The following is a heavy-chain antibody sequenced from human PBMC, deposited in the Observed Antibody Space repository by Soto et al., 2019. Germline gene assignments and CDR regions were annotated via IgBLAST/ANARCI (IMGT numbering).Heavy chain of an antibody. CDR2: IYSGGST. CDR1: GFTVSSNY. D-gene: IGHD3-3*01. J-gene: IGHJ6*02. V-gene: IGHV3-53*01. CDR3: ARVPKISGVVTTYNGMDV. Sequence: EVQLVESGGGLIQPGGSLRLSCAASGFTVSSNYMSWVRQAPGKGLEWVSVIYSGGSTYYADSVKGRCTISRDNSKNTVYLQMNSLRAEDTAVYYCARVPKISGVVTTYNGMDVWGQATTVTVSS.